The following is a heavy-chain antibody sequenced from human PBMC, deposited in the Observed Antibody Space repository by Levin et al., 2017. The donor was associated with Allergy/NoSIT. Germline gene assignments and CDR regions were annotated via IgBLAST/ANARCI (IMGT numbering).Heavy chain of an antibody. D-gene: IGHD3-10*01. J-gene: IGHJ6*02. CDR2: IYHSGST. CDR3: ARWRRDYYGSGSSYGMDV. Sequence: SETLSLTCAVSGGSISSGGYSWSWIRQPPGKGLEWIGYIYHSGSTYYNPSLKSRVTISVDRSKNQFSLKLSSVTAADTAVYYCARWRRDYYGSGSSYGMDVWGQGTTVTVSS. V-gene: IGHV4-30-2*01. CDR1: GGSISSGGYS.